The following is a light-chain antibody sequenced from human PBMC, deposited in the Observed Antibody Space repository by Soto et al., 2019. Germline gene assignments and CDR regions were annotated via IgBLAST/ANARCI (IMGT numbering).Light chain of an antibody. CDR2: GVT. Sequence: QSALAQPASVSGSPGQSITISCTGSSSDIGYYNFVSWYQQHPGKAPKLLIFGVTNRPSGISDRFSGFKSGATASLTISGLQAEDEADYYCSSYASTNSLVFGTGTKVTVL. V-gene: IGLV2-14*03. CDR3: SSYASTNSLV. J-gene: IGLJ1*01. CDR1: SSDIGYYNF.